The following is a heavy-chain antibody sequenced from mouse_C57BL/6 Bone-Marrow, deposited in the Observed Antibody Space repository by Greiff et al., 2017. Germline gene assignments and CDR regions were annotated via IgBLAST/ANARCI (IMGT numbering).Heavy chain of an antibody. J-gene: IGHJ3*01. CDR3: ARWAYYYGSSAWFAY. CDR1: GYTFTGYW. Sequence: VKLVESGAELMKPGASVKLSCKATGYTFTGYWIEWVKQRPGHGLEWIGEILPGSGSTNYNEKFKGKATFTADTSSNTAYMQLSSLTTEDSAIYYCARWAYYYGSSAWFAYWGQGTLVTVSA. D-gene: IGHD1-1*01. V-gene: IGHV1-9*01. CDR2: ILPGSGST.